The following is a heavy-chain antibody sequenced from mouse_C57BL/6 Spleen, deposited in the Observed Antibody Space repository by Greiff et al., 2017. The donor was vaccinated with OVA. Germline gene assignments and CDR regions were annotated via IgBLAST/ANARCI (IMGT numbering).Heavy chain of an antibody. V-gene: IGHV3-6*01. CDR2: ISYDGSN. D-gene: IGHD1-1*01. Sequence: EVQLQESGPGLVKPSQSLSLTCSVTGYSITSGYYWNWIRQFPGNKLEWMGYISYDGSNNYNPSLKNRISITRDTSKNQFFLKLNSVTTEDTATYYCARSLLLRPDWYFDVWGTGTTVTVSS. J-gene: IGHJ1*03. CDR3: ARSLLLRPDWYFDV. CDR1: GYSITSGYY.